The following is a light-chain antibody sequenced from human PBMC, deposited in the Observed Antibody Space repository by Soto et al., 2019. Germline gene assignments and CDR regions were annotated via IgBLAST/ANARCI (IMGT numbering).Light chain of an antibody. CDR1: QSVRTN. CDR2: GAS. V-gene: IGKV3-15*01. J-gene: IGKJ2*01. Sequence: EIVMTQSPATLSVSPGERATLSCRASQSVRTNLAWYQQKPGQAPRLLIYGASTRATGFPARFSGSGSGTEFTLTISSLQSEDSAVYFCQQYQYWYTFGQGTKLEIK. CDR3: QQYQYWYT.